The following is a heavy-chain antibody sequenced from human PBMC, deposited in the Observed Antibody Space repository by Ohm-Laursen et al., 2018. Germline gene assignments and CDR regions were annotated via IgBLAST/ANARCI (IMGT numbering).Heavy chain of an antibody. V-gene: IGHV4-31*03. D-gene: IGHD4-17*01. CDR3: ARDLGGYGEIDY. J-gene: IGHJ4*02. Sequence: SQTLSLTCTVSGCTISSGGYYWSWPRQHPGKGPEWIGYIYNSGYTYYNPSLKSRVTISLDTSKNQFSLKLSSVTAADTAVYYFARDLGGYGEIDYWGQGTLVTVSS. CDR2: IYNSGYT. CDR1: GCTISSGGYY.